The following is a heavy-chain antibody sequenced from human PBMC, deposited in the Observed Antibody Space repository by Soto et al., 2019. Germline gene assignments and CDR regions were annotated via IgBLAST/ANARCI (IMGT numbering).Heavy chain of an antibody. V-gene: IGHV1-8*01. CDR2: INPNSGNI. CDR1: GNTFTSYD. CDR3: ARGRASGSYYLLDY. D-gene: IGHD3-10*01. J-gene: IGHJ4*02. Sequence: GPSVKVSFKASGNTFTSYDINWGRQATGHGLEWMGWINPNSGNIGYAQKFQGRVTMTRDTAIRTAYMEVSRLRSDDTAVYYCARGRASGSYYLLDYWGQGTLVTVSS.